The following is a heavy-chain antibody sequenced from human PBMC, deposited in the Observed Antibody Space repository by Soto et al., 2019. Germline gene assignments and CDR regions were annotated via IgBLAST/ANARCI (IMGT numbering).Heavy chain of an antibody. Sequence: GGSLRLSCVASGFTFWGDWMSWVRQAPGKGLEWVANIKQDGSAKQYLDSVRGRFTISRDNSKNSVHLQMNSLRAEDTALYYCARDFYGGFSYGPGDNWGQGTLVTVSS. D-gene: IGHD2-15*01. J-gene: IGHJ4*02. CDR1: GFTFWGDW. V-gene: IGHV3-7*01. CDR2: IKQDGSAK. CDR3: ARDFYGGFSYGPGDN.